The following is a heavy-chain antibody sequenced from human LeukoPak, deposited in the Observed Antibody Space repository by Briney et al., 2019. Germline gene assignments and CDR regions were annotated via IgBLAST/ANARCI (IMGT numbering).Heavy chain of an antibody. CDR1: GFTFSSYE. CDR3: ARAKIAVAVNFDY. D-gene: IGHD6-19*01. J-gene: IGHJ4*02. V-gene: IGHV3-48*03. Sequence: PGGSLRLSCAASGFTFSSYEVNWVRQAPGKGLEWVSYISSSGSTIYYADSVKGRFTISRDNAKNSLYLQMNSQRAEDTAVYYCARAKIAVAVNFDYWGQGTLVTVSS. CDR2: ISSSGSTI.